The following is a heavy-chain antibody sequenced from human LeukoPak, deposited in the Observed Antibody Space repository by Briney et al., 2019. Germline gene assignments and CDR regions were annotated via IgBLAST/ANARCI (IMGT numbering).Heavy chain of an antibody. J-gene: IGHJ4*02. D-gene: IGHD4-17*01. CDR2: ISYDGSNK. CDR1: GFTFSSYA. V-gene: IGHV3-30-3*01. Sequence: PGRSLRLSCAASGFTFSSYAMHWVRQAPGKGLEWVAVISYDGSNKYYADSVKGRFTISRDNSKNTIYLQMNNLRAEDTAMYYCARAYGASDYPFDYWGQGTLVTVSS. CDR3: ARAYGASDYPFDY.